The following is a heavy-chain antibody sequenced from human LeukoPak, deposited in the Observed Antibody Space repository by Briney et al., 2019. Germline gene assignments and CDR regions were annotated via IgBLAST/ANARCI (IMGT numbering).Heavy chain of an antibody. Sequence: GGSLRLSCAASGFTFSSYWMHWVRQAPGKGLVWVSRINSDGSSTSYADSVKGRFTISRDNAKNTLYLQMNSLRAEDTAVYYCARAHSSSWYVFDYWGQGTLVTVSS. CDR1: GFTFSSYW. CDR2: INSDGSST. J-gene: IGHJ4*02. D-gene: IGHD6-13*01. V-gene: IGHV3-74*01. CDR3: ARAHSSSWYVFDY.